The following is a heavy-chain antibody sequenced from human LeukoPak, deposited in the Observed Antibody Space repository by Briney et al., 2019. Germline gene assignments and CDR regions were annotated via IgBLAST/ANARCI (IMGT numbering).Heavy chain of an antibody. CDR1: GGSFSGYY. D-gene: IGHD3-3*01. Sequence: SETLSLTCAVYGGSFSGYYWSWIRQPPGKGLEWIGEVNHSGSTNYNPSLKSRVTISVDTSKNQFSLKLSSVTAADTAVYYCARGQGYYDFCIGYYRTRNWFDPWGQGTLVTVSS. J-gene: IGHJ5*02. V-gene: IGHV4-34*01. CDR3: ARGQGYYDFCIGYYRTRNWFDP. CDR2: VNHSGST.